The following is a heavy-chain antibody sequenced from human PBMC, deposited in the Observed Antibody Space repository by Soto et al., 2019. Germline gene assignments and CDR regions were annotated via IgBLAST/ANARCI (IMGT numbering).Heavy chain of an antibody. D-gene: IGHD1-20*01. V-gene: IGHV4-39*01. CDR2: IYYSGST. Sequence: PSETLSLTCTVSGGSISSSSYYWGWIRQPPGKGLEWIGSIYYSGSTYYNPSLKSRVTISVDTSKNQFSLKLSSVTAADTAVYYCARPIYNWKGWFDPWGQGTLVTVSS. J-gene: IGHJ5*02. CDR3: ARPIYNWKGWFDP. CDR1: GGSISSSSYY.